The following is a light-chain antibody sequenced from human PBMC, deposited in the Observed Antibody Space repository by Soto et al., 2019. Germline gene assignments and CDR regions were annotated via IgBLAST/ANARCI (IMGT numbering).Light chain of an antibody. CDR1: QSISSW. Sequence: DIQMTQSPSTLSASVGDRVTITCLASQSISSWLALYTKKPGKSPKLLISKASSLGSGVPSRFSGSGSGAEVTLAICSLQPDAFAAYYCQPYYSLPTFGQGPKVEIK. J-gene: IGKJ1*01. CDR3: QPYYSLPT. V-gene: IGKV1-5*03. CDR2: KAS.